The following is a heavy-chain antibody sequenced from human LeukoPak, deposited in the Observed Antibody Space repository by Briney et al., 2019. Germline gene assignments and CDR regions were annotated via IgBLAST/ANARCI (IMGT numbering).Heavy chain of an antibody. CDR2: IYSSGTT. Sequence: PSETLSLTCAVYGGSFSGYYWSWIRQPAGKGLEWIGRIYSSGTTVYNPSLQSRVTISLDTSQNHFSLRLNSVTAADTAVYYCARGPHDFDPWGQGTLVTVSS. V-gene: IGHV4-59*10. CDR3: ARGPHDFDP. J-gene: IGHJ5*02. CDR1: GGSFSGYY. D-gene: IGHD3-3*01.